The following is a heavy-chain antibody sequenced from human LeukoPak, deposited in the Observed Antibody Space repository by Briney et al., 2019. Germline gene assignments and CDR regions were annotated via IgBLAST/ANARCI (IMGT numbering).Heavy chain of an antibody. D-gene: IGHD5-18*01. V-gene: IGHV4-59*01. Sequence: SETLSLTCTVSGGSLSSYYWSWIRQPPGKGLEWIGYIYYSGSTNYNPSLKSRVTISVDTSKNQFSLKLSSVTAADTAVYYCARDRGYSYGIDYWGQGTLVTASS. CDR1: GGSLSSYY. CDR3: ARDRGYSYGIDY. CDR2: IYYSGST. J-gene: IGHJ4*02.